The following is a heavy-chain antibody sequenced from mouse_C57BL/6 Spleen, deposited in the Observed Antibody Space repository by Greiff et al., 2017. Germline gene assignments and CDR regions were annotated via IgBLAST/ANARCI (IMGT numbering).Heavy chain of an antibody. V-gene: IGHV5-16*01. CDR1: GFTFSDYY. J-gene: IGHJ2*01. CDR2: INYDGSST. Sequence: EVKLVESEGGLVQPGSSMKLSCTASGFTFSDYYMAWVRQVPEKGLEWVANINYDGSSTYYLDSLKSRFIISRDNAKNILYLQMSSLKSEDTATYYCAREDYGTLFDYWGQGTTRTVSS. D-gene: IGHD2-1*01. CDR3: AREDYGTLFDY.